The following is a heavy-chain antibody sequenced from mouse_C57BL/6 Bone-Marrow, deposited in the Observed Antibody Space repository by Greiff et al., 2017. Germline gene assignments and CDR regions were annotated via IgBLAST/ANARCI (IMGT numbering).Heavy chain of an antibody. V-gene: IGHV5-9*01. CDR2: ISGGGGNT. CDR3: ARHGFITTVVDFDD. Sequence: EVNLVESGGGLVKPGGSLKLSCAASGFTFSSYTMSWVRQTPEKRLEWVATISGGGGNTYYPDSVKGRFTISRDNAKNTLYLQMSSLRSEDTALYYCARHGFITTVVDFDDWGQGTTLTVSS. D-gene: IGHD1-1*01. CDR1: GFTFSSYT. J-gene: IGHJ2*01.